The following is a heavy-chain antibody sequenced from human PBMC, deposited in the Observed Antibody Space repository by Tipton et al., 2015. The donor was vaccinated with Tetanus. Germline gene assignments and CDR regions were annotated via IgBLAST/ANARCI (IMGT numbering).Heavy chain of an antibody. Sequence: SLRLSCAASGFTFSSYGMHWVRQAPGKGLEWVAVIWYDGSNKYYADSVKGRFTISRDNSKNTLYLQMNSLRAEDTAVYYCARSLGGGSYFLDNWGQGTLVTVSS. CDR3: ARSLGGGSYFLDN. D-gene: IGHD3-10*01. V-gene: IGHV3-33*01. CDR2: IWYDGSNK. CDR1: GFTFSSYG. J-gene: IGHJ4*02.